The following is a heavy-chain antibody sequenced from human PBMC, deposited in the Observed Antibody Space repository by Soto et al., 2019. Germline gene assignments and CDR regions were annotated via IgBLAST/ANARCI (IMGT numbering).Heavy chain of an antibody. J-gene: IGHJ4*02. D-gene: IGHD6-19*01. V-gene: IGHV3-23*01. CDR2: ISGSGGST. CDR1: GVTFSRDA. Sequence: LKISSAAPGVTFSRDAMCWVRQAPGKGLEWVSAISGSGGSTYYADSVKGRFTISRDNSKNTLYLQMNSLRAEDTAVYYCAKELHTSSGWSQVIYWGQGT. CDR3: AKELHTSSGWSQVIY.